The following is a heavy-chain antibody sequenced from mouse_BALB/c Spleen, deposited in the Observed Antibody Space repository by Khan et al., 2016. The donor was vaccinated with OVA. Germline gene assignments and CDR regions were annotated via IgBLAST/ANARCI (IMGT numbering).Heavy chain of an antibody. V-gene: IGHV2-6-5*01. CDR1: GFSLTDYG. CDR3: AKGIWSYYYARDY. D-gene: IGHD1-1*02. J-gene: IGHJ4*01. CDR2: IWGGGST. Sequence: VELVESGPGLVAPSQSLSITCTVSGFSLTDYGISWIRQPPGKGLEWLGVIWGGGSTYYNSALKSRLSISKDNSKSQVFLKMNSLQTDDTAMYYCAKGIWSYYYARDYWGQGTSVTVSS.